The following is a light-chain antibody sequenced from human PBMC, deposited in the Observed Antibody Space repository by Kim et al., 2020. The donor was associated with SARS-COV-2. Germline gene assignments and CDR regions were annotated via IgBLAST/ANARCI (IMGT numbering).Light chain of an antibody. Sequence: PGERATHSCRASQSISSEFLAWYQQISGQPPRHLIFGASNRAAGIPDRFSGGGSGTDFTLTITRLEPADSGVYYCQQYTTSPPAYTFGQGTKLEI. J-gene: IGKJ2*01. CDR1: QSISSEF. CDR2: GAS. V-gene: IGKV3-20*01. CDR3: QQYTTSPPAYT.